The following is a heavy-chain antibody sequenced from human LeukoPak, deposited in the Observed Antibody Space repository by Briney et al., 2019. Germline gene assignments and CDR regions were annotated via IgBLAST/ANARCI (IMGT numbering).Heavy chain of an antibody. CDR3: TTMEDGPGAMCEDFVY. V-gene: IGHV3-15*01. D-gene: IGHD2-2*01. CDR1: GFSFSSAW. CDR2: IKSETHGGTA. J-gene: IGHJ4*02. Sequence: GGSLRLSCAASGFSFSSAWMSWVRQDPGKGLEWVGRIKSETHGGTADYAAAVQDRFTISRDDSKKTLYLRMNSLKTEDTAMYYCTTMEDGPGAMCEDFVYWGQGTLVTVFS.